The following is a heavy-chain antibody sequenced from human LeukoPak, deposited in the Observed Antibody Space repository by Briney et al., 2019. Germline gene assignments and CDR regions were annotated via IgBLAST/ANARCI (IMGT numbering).Heavy chain of an antibody. Sequence: PSGTLSLTCTVSGGSISSYYWSWIRQPPGKGLEWIGYIYYTGSTKYNASLKSRVTISVDTSKNQFCLKLSSVTAADTAVYYCARLRPSIGAAGTFDYWGQGTLVTLPS. D-gene: IGHD6-13*01. J-gene: IGHJ4*02. CDR3: ARLRPSIGAAGTFDY. CDR2: IYYTGST. CDR1: GGSISSYY. V-gene: IGHV4-59*08.